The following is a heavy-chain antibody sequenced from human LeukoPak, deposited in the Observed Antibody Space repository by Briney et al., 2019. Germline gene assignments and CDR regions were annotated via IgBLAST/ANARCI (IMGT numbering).Heavy chain of an antibody. Sequence: PETLSLTCTVSGGSISSYYWSWIRQPPGKGLEWIGYIYYSGSTNYNPSLKSRVTISVDTSKNQFSLKLSSVTAADTAVYYCARESLLRALDYWGQGTLVTVSS. CDR2: IYYSGST. J-gene: IGHJ4*02. CDR3: ARESLLRALDY. V-gene: IGHV4-59*01. D-gene: IGHD3-22*01. CDR1: GGSISSYY.